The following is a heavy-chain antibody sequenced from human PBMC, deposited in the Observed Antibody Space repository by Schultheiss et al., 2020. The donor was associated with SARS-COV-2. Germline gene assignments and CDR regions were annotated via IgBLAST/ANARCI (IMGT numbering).Heavy chain of an antibody. D-gene: IGHD4-17*01. V-gene: IGHV3-48*04. Sequence: GGSLRLSCAASGFTFSRYSMNWVRQAPGKGLEWVSYISSSSSTIYYADSVKGRFTISRDNAKNTLYLQMNSLRAEDTAVYYCSSLYGDYVPYYYYYMDVLGKGTTVTVAS. CDR1: GFTFSRYS. J-gene: IGHJ6*03. CDR2: ISSSSSTI. CDR3: SSLYGDYVPYYYYYMDV.